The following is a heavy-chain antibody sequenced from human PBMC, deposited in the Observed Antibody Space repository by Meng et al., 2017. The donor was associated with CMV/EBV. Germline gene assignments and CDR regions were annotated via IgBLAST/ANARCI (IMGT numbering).Heavy chain of an antibody. Sequence: GGSLRLSCAASGFTFSSYWMSWVRQAPGKGLEWVANIKQDGSEKYYVDSVKDRFTISRDNSKNTLYLQMNSLRAEDTAVYYCLPRPAANAEYFQHWGQGTLVTVSS. D-gene: IGHD2-2*01. CDR2: IKQDGSEK. CDR3: LPRPAANAEYFQH. J-gene: IGHJ1*01. V-gene: IGHV3-7*03. CDR1: GFTFSSYW.